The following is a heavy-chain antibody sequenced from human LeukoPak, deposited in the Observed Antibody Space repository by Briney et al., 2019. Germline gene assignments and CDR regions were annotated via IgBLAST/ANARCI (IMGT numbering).Heavy chain of an antibody. Sequence: SQTLSLTCAVSVDSVSTVYSAWNWIRQSPSGGLEWLGRTYYRSKWNYDYAISVQSRITINPDTSKNQFSLQLNSVTPEDTAVYYCARDKYHLDYWGPGTLVTVSS. CDR3: ARDKYHLDY. J-gene: IGHJ4*02. D-gene: IGHD1-14*01. CDR2: TYYRSKWNY. CDR1: VDSVSTVYSA. V-gene: IGHV6-1*01.